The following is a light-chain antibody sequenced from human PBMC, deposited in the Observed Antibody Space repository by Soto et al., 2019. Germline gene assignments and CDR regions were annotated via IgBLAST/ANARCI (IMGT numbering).Light chain of an antibody. CDR1: SSDIGAYDY. J-gene: IGLJ1*01. Sequence: QSALTQPASLSGSPGQSITISCTGTSSDIGAYDYVSWFQQHPGKAPKLMISEVSRRPSGVPERFSGSKSGNTASLTVSGLQADDEAHYYCSSYAGSNNFVFGTGTKVTVL. V-gene: IGLV2-8*01. CDR3: SSYAGSNNFV. CDR2: EVS.